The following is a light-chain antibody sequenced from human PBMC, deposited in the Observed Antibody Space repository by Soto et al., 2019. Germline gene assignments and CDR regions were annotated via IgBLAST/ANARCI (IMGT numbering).Light chain of an antibody. V-gene: IGKV3-20*01. J-gene: IGKJ1*01. CDR2: GAS. CDR1: QSVSSSY. CDR3: QHYGSSPRK. Sequence: EIVLTQSPGTLSLSPGERATLSCRASQSVSSSYLAWYQQKPGQAPRLLIYGASSRATGITDRFSGSGSRADFTLTISRLEPEDFAVYYCQHYGSSPRKFGQGTKVEIK.